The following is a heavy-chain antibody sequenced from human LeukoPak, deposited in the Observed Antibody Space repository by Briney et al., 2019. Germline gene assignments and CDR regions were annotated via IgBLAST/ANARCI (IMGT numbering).Heavy chain of an antibody. CDR2: ISGSGGST. J-gene: IGHJ6*02. CDR1: GFTFSSYA. Sequence: PGGSLRLSCAASGFTFSSYAMSWVRQAPGKGLEWVSAISGSGGSTYYADSVKGRFTISRDNSKNSLYLQMNSLRAEDTALYYCAKGSGDSSPNYYGMDVWGQGTTVTVSS. CDR3: AKGSGDSSPNYYGMDV. D-gene: IGHD3-22*01. V-gene: IGHV3-23*01.